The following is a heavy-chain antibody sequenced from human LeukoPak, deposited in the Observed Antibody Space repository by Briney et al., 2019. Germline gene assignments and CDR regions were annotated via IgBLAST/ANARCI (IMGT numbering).Heavy chain of an antibody. CDR2: FDPEDGET. CDR3: ATALPLARYYYGSGGR. D-gene: IGHD3-10*01. V-gene: IGHV1-24*01. CDR1: GYTLTELS. Sequence: GASVKVSCKVSGYTLTELSMHWVRQAPGKGLEWMGGFDPEDGETIYAQKFQGRVTMTEDTSTDTAYMELSSLRSEDTAVYYCATALPLARYYYGSGGRWGQGTLVTVSS. J-gene: IGHJ4*02.